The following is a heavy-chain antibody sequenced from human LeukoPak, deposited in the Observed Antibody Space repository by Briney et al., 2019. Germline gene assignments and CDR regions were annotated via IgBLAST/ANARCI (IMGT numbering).Heavy chain of an antibody. CDR3: ARALPFGDYLDF. CDR1: GLAVSSNY. Sequence: PGGSLRLSCAASGLAVSSNYMSWVRQAPGKGLEWVSVLYSGGSTYYAGSVRGRFTISRDNSKNTLFLQMNSLRAEDTAVYYCARALPFGDYLDFWGQGTLVAVSS. D-gene: IGHD5/OR15-5a*01. V-gene: IGHV3-53*01. J-gene: IGHJ4*02. CDR2: LYSGGST.